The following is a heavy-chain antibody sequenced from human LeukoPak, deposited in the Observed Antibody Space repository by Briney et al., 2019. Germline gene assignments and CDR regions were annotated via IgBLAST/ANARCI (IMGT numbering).Heavy chain of an antibody. J-gene: IGHJ6*03. D-gene: IGHD5-18*01. CDR1: GGTFSGYA. CDR3: ARGIGGAMVYDYYYYYMDV. Sequence: SVKVSCKASGGTFSGYAISWVRQAPGQGLEWMGGIITMLGTTNYAQSFQGRVTMTRNTSISTAYMELSSLRSEDTAVYYCARGIGGAMVYDYYYYYMDVWGKGTTVTISS. V-gene: IGHV1-69*05. CDR2: IITMLGTT.